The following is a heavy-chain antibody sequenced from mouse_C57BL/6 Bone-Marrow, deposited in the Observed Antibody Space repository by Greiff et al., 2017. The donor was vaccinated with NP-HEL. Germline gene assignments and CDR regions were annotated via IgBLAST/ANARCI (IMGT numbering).Heavy chain of an antibody. CDR3: TRENYGNSLRFAY. CDR1: GYTFTSYW. Sequence: VPLQKSGTVLARPGASVKMSCKTSGYTFTSYWMHWVKQRPGQGLEWIGAIYPGNSDTSYNQKFKGKAKLTAVTSASTAYMELSSLTNEDSAVYYCTRENYGNSLRFAYWGQGTLVTVSA. CDR2: IYPGNSDT. D-gene: IGHD2-1*01. J-gene: IGHJ3*01. V-gene: IGHV1-5*01.